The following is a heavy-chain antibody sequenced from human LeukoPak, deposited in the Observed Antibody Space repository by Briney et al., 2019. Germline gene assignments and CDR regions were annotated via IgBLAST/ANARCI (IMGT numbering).Heavy chain of an antibody. D-gene: IGHD4-23*01. Sequence: ASVKVSCKASGYTFTSYDINWVRQATGQGLEWMGWMNPNSGNTGYAQKFQGRVTMTRNTSISTAYMELSSLRSEDTAVYYCARGAVVIRYYYYYGMDVWGQGTTVTVSS. CDR1: GYTFTSYD. CDR2: MNPNSGNT. V-gene: IGHV1-8*01. J-gene: IGHJ6*02. CDR3: ARGAVVIRYYYYYGMDV.